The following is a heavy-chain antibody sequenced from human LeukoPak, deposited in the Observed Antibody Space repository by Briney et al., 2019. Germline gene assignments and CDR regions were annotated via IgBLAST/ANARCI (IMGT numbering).Heavy chain of an antibody. CDR3: ARSRGWLPLDY. V-gene: IGHV4-39*07. J-gene: IGHJ4*02. Sequence: NPSETLSLTCTVSGGSISSSSYYWGWIRQPPGKGLEWIGEINHSGSTNYNPSLKSRVTISVDTSKNQFSLKLSSVTAADTAVYYCARSRGWLPLDYWGQGTLVTVSS. CDR2: INHSGST. D-gene: IGHD5-24*01. CDR1: GGSISSSSYY.